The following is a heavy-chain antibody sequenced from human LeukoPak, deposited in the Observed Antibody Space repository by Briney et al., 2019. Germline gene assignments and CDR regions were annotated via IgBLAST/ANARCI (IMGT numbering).Heavy chain of an antibody. CDR3: ARTAIAVAAYDY. V-gene: IGHV3-23*01. J-gene: IGHJ4*02. CDR1: GITFSSFV. CDR2: IGATYTGGTT. Sequence: GGSLRLSCTASGITFSSFVMSWVRQYPGKGLEWVSSIGATYTGGTTYYADSVKGRFTVSRDIPKNTLYLQMNSLRAEDTAVYYCARTAIAVAAYDYWGQGTLVTVSS. D-gene: IGHD6-19*01.